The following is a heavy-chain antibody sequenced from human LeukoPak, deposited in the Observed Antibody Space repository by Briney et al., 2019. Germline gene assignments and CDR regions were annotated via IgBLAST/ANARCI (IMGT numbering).Heavy chain of an antibody. CDR3: ARQVHRITMSMDV. D-gene: IGHD3-10*02. CDR1: GYTFTSYY. CDR2: INPSGGST. J-gene: IGHJ6*02. Sequence: ASVTLSCKASGYTFTSYYMHWVRQAPGQGLEWMGIINPSGGSTSYAQKFQGRVTMTRDTSTSTVYMELSSLRSEDTAVYYCARQVHRITMSMDVWGQGTTVTVSS. V-gene: IGHV1-46*01.